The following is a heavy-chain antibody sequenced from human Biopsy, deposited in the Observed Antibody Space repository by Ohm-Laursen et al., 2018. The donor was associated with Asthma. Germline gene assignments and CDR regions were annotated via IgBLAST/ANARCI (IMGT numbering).Heavy chain of an antibody. V-gene: IGHV1-8*01. CDR3: ARTYYDFLTGQVKDVFGV. J-gene: IGHJ3*01. D-gene: IGHD3-9*01. Sequence: SVTVSCKASGYTSPSYDITWVRRATGQGLEWLGWMSPNSGDTGYPQKFQGRVTITRDTSASTAYMELRSLRSEDTATYFCARTYYDFLTGQVKDVFGVWGQGTMVTVSS. CDR1: GYTSPSYD. CDR2: MSPNSGDT.